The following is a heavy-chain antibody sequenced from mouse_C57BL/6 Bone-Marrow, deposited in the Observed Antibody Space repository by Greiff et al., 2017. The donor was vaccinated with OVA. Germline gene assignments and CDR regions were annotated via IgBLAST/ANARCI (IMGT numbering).Heavy chain of an antibody. V-gene: IGHV10-1*01. CDR2: IRSKSNNYAT. J-gene: IGHJ4*01. CDR1: GFSFNTYA. Sequence: GGGLVQPKGSLKLSCAASGFSFNTYAMNWVRQAPGKGLEWVARIRSKSNNYATYYPDSVKDRFTISRDDSESMLYLQMNNLKTEDTAMYYCVRRRMDYWGQGTSVTVSS. CDR3: VRRRMDY.